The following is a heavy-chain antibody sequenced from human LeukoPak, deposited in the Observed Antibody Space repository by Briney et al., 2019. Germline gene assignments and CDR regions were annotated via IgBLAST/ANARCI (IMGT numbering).Heavy chain of an antibody. V-gene: IGHV3-23*01. CDR1: GFTFSRDA. D-gene: IGHD5-24*01. CDR2: IGGGGGST. Sequence: GGSLRLSCAASGFTFSRDAMSWVRQAPGKGLEWVSAIGGGGGSTYYADSVKGRFTISRDNSKNTLYLQMNSLRAEDTAVYYCAKRGMTTIKEGFDYWGQGTLVTVSS. J-gene: IGHJ4*02. CDR3: AKRGMTTIKEGFDY.